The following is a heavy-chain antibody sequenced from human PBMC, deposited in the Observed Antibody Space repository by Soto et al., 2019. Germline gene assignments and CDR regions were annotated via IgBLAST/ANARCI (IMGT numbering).Heavy chain of an antibody. V-gene: IGHV3-33*01. Sequence: GSLRISCAASGFNFSSQGLPLVPPAPGKGPEGVAVIWYDGSNKYYADSVKGRFTISRDNSKNTLYLQMNSLRAEDTAVYYCARVLASSSWYDRYYYYGMDVWGQGTTVTGSS. CDR1: GFNFSSQG. CDR3: ARVLASSSWYDRYYYYGMDV. CDR2: IWYDGSNK. J-gene: IGHJ6*02. D-gene: IGHD6-13*01.